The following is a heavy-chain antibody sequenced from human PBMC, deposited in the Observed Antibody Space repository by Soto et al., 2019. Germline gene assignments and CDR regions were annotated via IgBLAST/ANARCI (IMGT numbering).Heavy chain of an antibody. V-gene: IGHV4-34*01. D-gene: IGHD3-9*01. Sequence: QVQLQQWGAGLLKPSETLSLTCAVYGGSFSGYYWSWIRQPPGTGLAWIGAINHSGSTNYNPSLKSRVTISVAPSPNQFPLELSAVTAADTAVYYCARARYYDILTRASFPFFDHWGQGTLVTVSS. CDR1: GGSFSGYY. CDR3: ARARYYDILTRASFPFFDH. CDR2: INHSGST. J-gene: IGHJ4*02.